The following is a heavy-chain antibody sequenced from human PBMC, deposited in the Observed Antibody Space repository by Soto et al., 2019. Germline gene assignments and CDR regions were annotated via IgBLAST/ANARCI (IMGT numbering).Heavy chain of an antibody. Sequence: GGSLRLSCAASGFTFSSYCMHWVRQAPGKGLVWVSRINSDGSSTSYADSVKGRFTISRDNAKNTLYLQMNSLRAEDTAVYYCARDLSSGPPVGDWNYYYGMDVWGQGTTITV. CDR2: INSDGSST. CDR1: GFTFSSYC. CDR3: ARDLSSGPPVGDWNYYYGMDV. V-gene: IGHV3-74*01. D-gene: IGHD3-22*01. J-gene: IGHJ6*02.